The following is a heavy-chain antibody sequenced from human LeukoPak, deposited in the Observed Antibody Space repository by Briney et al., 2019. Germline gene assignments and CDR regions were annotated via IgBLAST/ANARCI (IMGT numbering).Heavy chain of an antibody. CDR2: IYHSGTT. J-gene: IGHJ5*02. CDR1: GGSIISSSYN. D-gene: IGHD3-9*01. CDR3: ARLPTGYPNWFDP. Sequence: SETLSLTCTVSGGSIISSSYNWGWIRQPPGKGLEWIGTIYHSGTTYYNPFLKSRVTISVDTSKNQFFLKLGSVTAADTAVYYCARLPTGYPNWFDPWGQGSLVTVSS. V-gene: IGHV4-39*01.